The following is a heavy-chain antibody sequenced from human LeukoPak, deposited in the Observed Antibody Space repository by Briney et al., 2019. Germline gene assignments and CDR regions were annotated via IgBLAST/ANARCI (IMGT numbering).Heavy chain of an antibody. J-gene: IGHJ3*02. CDR2: MNPNSGNT. V-gene: IGHV1-8*01. CDR3: ARGNRRGYRNHDAFGI. CDR1: GYTFTSYD. Sequence: ASVKVSCKASGYTFTSYDINWVRQATGQGLEWMGWMNPNSGNTGYAQKFQGRVTMTRNTSISTAYMELSSLRSEDTAVYYCARGNRRGYRNHDAFGIWGQGTMVTVSS. D-gene: IGHD5-18*01.